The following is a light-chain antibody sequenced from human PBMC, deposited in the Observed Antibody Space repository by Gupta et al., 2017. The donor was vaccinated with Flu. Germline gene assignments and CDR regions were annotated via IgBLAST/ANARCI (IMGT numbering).Light chain of an antibody. CDR3: QSAESNNQWV. J-gene: IGLJ3*02. Sequence: FILTQPHPVSESPGTPVTISCSRSSGRIASDDVQWYRQRPGSSPTTVIYEDHQRPSGVPDRFSGSIDTSSNAASLTISGLETEDEADYFCQSAESNNQWVFGGGTKLTVL. V-gene: IGLV6-57*01. CDR1: SGRIASDD. CDR2: EDH.